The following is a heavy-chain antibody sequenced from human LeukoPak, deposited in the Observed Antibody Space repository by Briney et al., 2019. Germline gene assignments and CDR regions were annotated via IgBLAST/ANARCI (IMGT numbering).Heavy chain of an antibody. CDR3: ARERPYGSGSFQLDS. D-gene: IGHD1-26*01. Sequence: GGSLRLSCAASGFTFSTFSMDWVRQAPGKGLEWVSYINTGSSTSYYADSVKGRFTISRDNAKNSLYLQMNSLVAEDTAVYYCARERPYGSGSFQLDSWGQGTLVAVSS. CDR1: GFTFSTFS. CDR2: INTGSSTS. J-gene: IGHJ4*02. V-gene: IGHV3-48*04.